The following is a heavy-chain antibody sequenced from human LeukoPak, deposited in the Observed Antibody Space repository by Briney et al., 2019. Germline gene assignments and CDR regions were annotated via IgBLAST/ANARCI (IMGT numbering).Heavy chain of an antibody. CDR2: IYYSGST. V-gene: IGHV4-39*01. CDR3: ARHLYIVATTFANWFDP. J-gene: IGHJ5*02. CDR1: GGSISSSSYY. Sequence: PSETLSLTCTVSGGSISSSSYYWGWIRQPPGKGLEWIGSIYYSGSTYYNPSLKSRVTISVDTSKNQFSLKLSSVTAADTAVYYCARHLYIVATTFANWFDPWGQETLVTVSS. D-gene: IGHD5-12*01.